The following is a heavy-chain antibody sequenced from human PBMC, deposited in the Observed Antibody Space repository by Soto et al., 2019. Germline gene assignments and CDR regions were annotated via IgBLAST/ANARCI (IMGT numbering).Heavy chain of an antibody. J-gene: IGHJ4*02. D-gene: IGHD2-21*02. V-gene: IGHV1-69*02. CDR2: IIPILGIA. Sequence: QVQLVQSGAEVKKPGSSVKVSCKASGGTFSSYTISWVRQAPGQGLEWMGRIIPILGIANYAQKFQGRVTITADKSTSTAYMELSSLRSEDTAVYYCARQIKVLTAYDYWGQGTLVTVSS. CDR1: GGTFSSYT. CDR3: ARQIKVLTAYDY.